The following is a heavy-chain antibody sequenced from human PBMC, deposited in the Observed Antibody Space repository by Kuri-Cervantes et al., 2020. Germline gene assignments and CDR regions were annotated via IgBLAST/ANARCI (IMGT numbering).Heavy chain of an antibody. Sequence: ASVKVSCKASGYTFTGYYMHWVRQAPGQGLEWMGIINPSGGSTSYAQKLQGRVTMTTDTSTSTAYMELRSLRSDDTAVYYCVIARYFDWASHYFDYWGQGTLVTVSS. D-gene: IGHD3-9*01. CDR1: GYTFTGYY. CDR2: INPSGGST. V-gene: IGHV1-46*03. CDR3: VIARYFDWASHYFDY. J-gene: IGHJ4*02.